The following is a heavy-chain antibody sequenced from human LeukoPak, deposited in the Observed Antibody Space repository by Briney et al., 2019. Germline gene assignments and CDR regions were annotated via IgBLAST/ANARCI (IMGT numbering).Heavy chain of an antibody. V-gene: IGHV3-48*03. CDR3: AELGITRIGGV. J-gene: IGHJ6*04. D-gene: IGHD3-10*02. CDR1: GFTFSSYE. CDR2: ISSSGSTI. Sequence: GGSLRLSCAASGFTFSSYEMNWVRQAPGTGLGWVSYISSSGSTIYYADSVKGRFTISRDNAKNSLYLQMSSLRAEDTAVYYCAELGITRIGGVWGKGTTVTISS.